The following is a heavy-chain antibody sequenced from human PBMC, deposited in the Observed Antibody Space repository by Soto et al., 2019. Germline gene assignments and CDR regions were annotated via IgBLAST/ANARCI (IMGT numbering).Heavy chain of an antibody. J-gene: IGHJ6*03. CDR1: GFTFSSYG. CDR2: IWYDGSNK. Sequence: QVQLVESGGGVVQPGRSLRLSCAASGFTFSSYGMHWVRQAPGKGLEWVAVIWYDGSNKYYADSVKGRFTISRDNSKNTLYLQMNSLRAEDTAVYYCAREESSSGRGHHYYYYYYMDVWGKGTTVTVS. D-gene: IGHD6-13*01. V-gene: IGHV3-33*01. CDR3: AREESSSGRGHHYYYYYYMDV.